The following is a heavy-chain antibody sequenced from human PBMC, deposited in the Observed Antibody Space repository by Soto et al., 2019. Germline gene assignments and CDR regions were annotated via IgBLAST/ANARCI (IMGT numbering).Heavy chain of an antibody. Sequence: GGSLRLSCAASGFTFTSSGMHWVRQAPGKGLEWVAVISYDGSKRYYADSVKGRFTISRDNPKNTLFLEMNSLRAEDTAVYYCAKANYDYVRGTYRLSRYDPWGQGTLVTVSS. CDR2: ISYDGSKR. J-gene: IGHJ5*02. CDR1: GFTFTSSG. V-gene: IGHV3-30*18. CDR3: AKANYDYVRGTYRLSRYDP. D-gene: IGHD3-16*02.